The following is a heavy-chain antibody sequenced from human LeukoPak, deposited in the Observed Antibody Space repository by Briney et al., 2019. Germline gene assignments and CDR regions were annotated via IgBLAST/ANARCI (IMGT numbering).Heavy chain of an antibody. CDR2: INPDSGGT. V-gene: IGHV1-2*02. D-gene: IGHD6-19*01. CDR1: AYTFTAYY. Sequence: GASVKVSCKASAYTFTAYYMHWVRQAPGQGLEWMGWINPDSGGTNYAQKFQGRVTMTRDTSISTAYMEVSRLRSDDTAVYYCAREGSGWYGNFDYWGQGTLVTVSS. CDR3: AREGSGWYGNFDY. J-gene: IGHJ4*02.